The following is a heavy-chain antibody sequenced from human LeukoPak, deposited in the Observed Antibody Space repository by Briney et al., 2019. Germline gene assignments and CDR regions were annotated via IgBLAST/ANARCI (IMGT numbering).Heavy chain of an antibody. CDR1: GFTFSPFG. J-gene: IGHJ4*02. CDR2: ISHDGSNK. D-gene: IGHD3-10*01. Sequence: GGSLRLSCAASGFTFSPFGMHWVRQAPGKGLEWVAVISHDGSNKYYADFVKGRFTISRGNSKNTLFLEMNSLRAEDTAVYYCALQGGDARLTKLRGVVIHNFHFWGQGTLVTVSS. V-gene: IGHV3-30*03. CDR3: ALQGGDARLTKLRGVVIHNFHF.